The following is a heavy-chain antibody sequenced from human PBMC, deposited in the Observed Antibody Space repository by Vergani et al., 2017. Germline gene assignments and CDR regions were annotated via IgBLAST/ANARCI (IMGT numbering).Heavy chain of an antibody. J-gene: IGHJ2*01. CDR1: GFTFSSYA. CDR3: AKSGRRGLRYFDL. V-gene: IGHV3-23*01. D-gene: IGHD1-1*01. CDR2: ISGSGGST. Sequence: EVQLLESGGGLVQPGRSLRLSCAASGFTFSSYAMSWVRQAPGKGLEWVSAISGSGGSTYYADSVKGRFTISRDNSKNTLYLQMNSLRAEDTAVYYCAKSGRRGLRYFDLWGRGTLVTVSS.